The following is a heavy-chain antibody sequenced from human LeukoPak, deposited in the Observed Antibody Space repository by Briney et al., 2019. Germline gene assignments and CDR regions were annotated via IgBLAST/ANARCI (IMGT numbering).Heavy chain of an antibody. CDR3: TRDVGAAGY. CDR1: GFTFSSYG. Sequence: PGRSLRLSCAASGFTFSSYGMHWVRQAPGKGLEWVAVISYDGSNKYYADSVKGRFTISRDNSKNTLYLQMSSLRAEDTAVYYCTRDVGAAGYWGQGTLVTVSS. D-gene: IGHD6-13*01. CDR2: ISYDGSNK. J-gene: IGHJ4*02. V-gene: IGHV3-30*03.